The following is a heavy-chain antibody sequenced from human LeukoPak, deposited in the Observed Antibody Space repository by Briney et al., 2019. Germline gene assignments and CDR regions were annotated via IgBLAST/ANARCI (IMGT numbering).Heavy chain of an antibody. V-gene: IGHV3-23*01. D-gene: IGHD3-3*01. Sequence: GGSLRLSCAASGFTFSSYAMSWVRQAPGKGLEWVSAISGSGGSTYYADSVKGRFTISRDDSKNTLYLQMNSLRAEDTAVYYCAKPITIFGVVMGSDAFDIWGQGTMVTVSP. CDR1: GFTFSSYA. J-gene: IGHJ3*02. CDR3: AKPITIFGVVMGSDAFDI. CDR2: ISGSGGST.